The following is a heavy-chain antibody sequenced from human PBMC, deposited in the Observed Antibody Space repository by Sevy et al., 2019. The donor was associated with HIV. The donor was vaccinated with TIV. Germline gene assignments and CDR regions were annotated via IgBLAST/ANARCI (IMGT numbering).Heavy chain of an antibody. Sequence: GGPLRLSCIASGFSFSNFGMHWVRQAPGKGLEWVAISSYDGHTNYFGDSVKGRFTISRDNSKNTLYLQMNSLRVQDTAVYYCAKDLLQLTIKELAQDYYYGMDVWGQGTTVTVSS. D-gene: IGHD4-4*01. CDR3: AKDLLQLTIKELAQDYYYGMDV. J-gene: IGHJ6*02. CDR2: SSYDGHTN. CDR1: GFSFSNFG. V-gene: IGHV3-30*18.